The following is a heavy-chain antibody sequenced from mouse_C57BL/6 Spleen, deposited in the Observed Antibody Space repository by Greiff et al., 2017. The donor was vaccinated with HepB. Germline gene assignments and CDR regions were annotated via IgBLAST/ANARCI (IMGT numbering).Heavy chain of an antibody. J-gene: IGHJ3*01. V-gene: IGHV1-76*01. CDR1: GYTFTDYY. CDR2: IYPGSGNT. D-gene: IGHD2-4*01. Sequence: VQLKESGAELVRPGASVKLSCKASGYTFTDYYINWVKQRPGQGLEWIARIYPGSGNTYYNEKFKGKATLTAEKSSSTAYMQLSSLTSEDSAVYFCARGDYDYEAWFAYWGQGTLVTVSA. CDR3: ARGDYDYEAWFAY.